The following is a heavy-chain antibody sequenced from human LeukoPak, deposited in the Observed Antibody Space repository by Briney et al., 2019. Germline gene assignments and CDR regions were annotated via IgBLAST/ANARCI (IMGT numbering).Heavy chain of an antibody. CDR1: GGSINSYY. CDR2: IYDSGST. CDR3: ARDGRGGATPFDY. J-gene: IGHJ4*02. Sequence: SETLSLTCTVSGGSINSYYWSWIRQPPGKGLEWIGYIYDSGSTNYNPSLKSRVTISVDTSKNQFSLRLNTVTAADTAVYYCARDGRGGATPFDYWGQGTLVTVSS. D-gene: IGHD1-26*01. V-gene: IGHV4-59*12.